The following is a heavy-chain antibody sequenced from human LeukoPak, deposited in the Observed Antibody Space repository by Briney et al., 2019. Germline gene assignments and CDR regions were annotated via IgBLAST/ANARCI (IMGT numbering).Heavy chain of an antibody. CDR3: ARDRGWKDTVTTPFEY. Sequence: SETLSLTCTVSGGSISSYYWSWLRQPAGQGLEWIGRIYTSGSTNYNPSLTSRGTMSVDTSKNQFSLKLSSVAAADTAVYYCARDRGWKDTVTTPFEYWGQGTLVTVSS. CDR1: GGSISSYY. D-gene: IGHD4-17*01. J-gene: IGHJ4*02. CDR2: IYTSGST. V-gene: IGHV4-4*07.